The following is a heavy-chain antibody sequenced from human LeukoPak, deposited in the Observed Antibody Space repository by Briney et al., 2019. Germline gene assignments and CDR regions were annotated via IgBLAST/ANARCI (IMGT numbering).Heavy chain of an antibody. J-gene: IGHJ4*02. CDR2: INSDESST. CDR3: ARVRMYYDSSGYYSDY. Sequence: GGSLRLSCAAPGFTFSSYWMHWVRQAPGKGLVWVSRINSDESSTRYADSVKGRFTISRDNAKNTLYLQMNSLRAEDTAVYFCARVRMYYDSSGYYSDYWGQGTLVTVSS. D-gene: IGHD3-22*01. CDR1: GFTFSSYW. V-gene: IGHV3-74*01.